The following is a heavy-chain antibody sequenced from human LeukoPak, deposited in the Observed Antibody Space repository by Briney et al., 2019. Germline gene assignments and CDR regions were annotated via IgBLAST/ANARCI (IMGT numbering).Heavy chain of an antibody. J-gene: IGHJ6*03. CDR1: GYTFTGYY. D-gene: IGHD6-19*01. V-gene: IGHV1-18*04. CDR2: ISPNSGDT. Sequence: ASVKVSCKASGYTFTGYYLHWVRQAPGQGLEWMAWISPNSGDTYYAQKLQGRVTMTTDTSTSTAYMELRSLRSDDTAVYYCARDKGIAVAAYYYYMDVWGKGTTVTISS. CDR3: ARDKGIAVAAYYYYMDV.